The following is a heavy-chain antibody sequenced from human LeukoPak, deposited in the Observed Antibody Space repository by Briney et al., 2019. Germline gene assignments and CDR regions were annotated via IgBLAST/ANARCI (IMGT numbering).Heavy chain of an antibody. CDR2: IHSSGST. Sequence: TSETLSLTCTVSGGSISSYYWSWIRQPAGKGLEWIGRIHSSGSTNYNPSLKSRVSMSVDTSKNQFSLKLSSVTAADTAVYYCARIIVQGPLYYYYGMDVWGQGTTVTVSS. J-gene: IGHJ6*02. D-gene: IGHD2-8*01. V-gene: IGHV4-4*07. CDR3: ARIIVQGPLYYYYGMDV. CDR1: GGSISSYY.